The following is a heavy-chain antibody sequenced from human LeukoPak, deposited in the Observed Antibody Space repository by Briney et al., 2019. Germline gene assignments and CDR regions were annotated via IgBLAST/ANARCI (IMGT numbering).Heavy chain of an antibody. Sequence: GVSLKISCKGSGYSFTSYWIGWVRQMPGKGLEWMGIIYPGDSDTRYSPSFQGQVTISADKSINAAYLQWSSLKASDTAMYYCARLDGSGTYWIPFDYWGQGALVTVSS. D-gene: IGHD3-10*01. V-gene: IGHV5-51*01. CDR3: ARLDGSGTYWIPFDY. J-gene: IGHJ4*02. CDR2: IYPGDSDT. CDR1: GYSFTSYW.